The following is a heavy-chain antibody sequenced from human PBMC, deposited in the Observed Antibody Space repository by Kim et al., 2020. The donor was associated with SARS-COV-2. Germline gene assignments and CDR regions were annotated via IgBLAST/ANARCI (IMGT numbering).Heavy chain of an antibody. V-gene: IGHV3-30*04. J-gene: IGHJ4*02. D-gene: IGHD1-1*01. Sequence: GGSLRLSCAASGFTFSSYAMHWVRQAPGKGLEWVAVISYDGSNKYYADSVKGRFTISRDNYKNTLYLQMNSLRAEDTAVYYCARRNPFDYWGQGTLVTVS. CDR3: ARRNPFDY. CDR2: ISYDGSNK. CDR1: GFTFSSYA.